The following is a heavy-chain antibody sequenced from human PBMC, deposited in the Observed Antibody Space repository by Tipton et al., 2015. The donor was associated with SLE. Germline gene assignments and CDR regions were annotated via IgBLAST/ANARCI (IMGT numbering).Heavy chain of an antibody. V-gene: IGHV3-9*01. J-gene: IGHJ4*02. CDR2: ISWNSGSI. CDR1: GFTFDDYA. CDR3: AGSSSWYQRYFDY. D-gene: IGHD6-13*01. Sequence: RSLRLSCAASGFTFDDYAMHWVRQAPGKGLEWVSGISWNSGSIGYADSVKGRFTIFRDNAKNSLYLQMNSLRAEDTALYYCAGSSSWYQRYFDYWGQGTLVTVSS.